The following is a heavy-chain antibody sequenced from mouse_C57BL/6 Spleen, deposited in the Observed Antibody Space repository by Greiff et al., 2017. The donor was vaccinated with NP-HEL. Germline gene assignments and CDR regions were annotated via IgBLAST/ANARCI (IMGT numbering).Heavy chain of an antibody. J-gene: IGHJ3*01. D-gene: IGHD2-4*01. CDR2: ISDGGGYT. V-gene: IGHV5-4*01. Sequence: EVHLVESGGGLVKPGGSLKLSCAASGFTFSSYAMSWVRQTPEKRLEWVATISDGGGYTYYPDNVKGRFTISRDNAKNNLYLQMSHLKSGDTAMYYCARDDYAFAYWGQGTLVTVSA. CDR3: ARDDYAFAY. CDR1: GFTFSSYA.